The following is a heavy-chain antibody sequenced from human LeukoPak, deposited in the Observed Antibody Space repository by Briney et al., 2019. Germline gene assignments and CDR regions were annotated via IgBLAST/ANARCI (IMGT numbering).Heavy chain of an antibody. CDR1: GGSISSYY. J-gene: IGHJ4*02. D-gene: IGHD3-22*01. V-gene: IGHV4-59*12. CDR2: IYYSGST. Sequence: SETLSLTCTVSGGSISSYYWSWIRQPPGKGLEWIGYIYYSGSTNYNPSLKSRVTISVDTSKNQFSLKLSSVTAADTAVYYCARYYYDSSGYHGVDYWGQGTLVTVSS. CDR3: ARYYYDSSGYHGVDY.